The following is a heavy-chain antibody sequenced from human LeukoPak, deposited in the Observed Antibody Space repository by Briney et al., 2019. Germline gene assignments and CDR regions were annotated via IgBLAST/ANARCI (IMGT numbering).Heavy chain of an antibody. CDR2: IYSSGGT. V-gene: IGHV4-59*01. CDR1: GGSISSYY. D-gene: IGHD3-10*01. CDR3: ARGYVSNYNWSDP. J-gene: IGHJ5*02. Sequence: SETLSLTCTVSGGSISSYYWSWIRQPPGKGLEWIGYIYSSGGTNYYPSLKSRVTISVDTSKNQFSLKLSSVTAADTAVYYCARGYVSNYNWSDPWGQGTLVTVSS.